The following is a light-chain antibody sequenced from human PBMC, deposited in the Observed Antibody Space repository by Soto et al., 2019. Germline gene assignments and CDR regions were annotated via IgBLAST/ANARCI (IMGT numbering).Light chain of an antibody. Sequence: QSVMTQPPSVSAAPGQKVTISCSCSSPNIGGNSVSWYQQLPGTARKLLIDNDNKRPSGIPDRFSGSKSGTSATLGITGFQTVDQADYYCGSWDSSLSAYVFGTGTKVTVL. CDR1: SPNIGGNS. V-gene: IGLV1-51*01. J-gene: IGLJ1*01. CDR2: NDN. CDR3: GSWDSSLSAYV.